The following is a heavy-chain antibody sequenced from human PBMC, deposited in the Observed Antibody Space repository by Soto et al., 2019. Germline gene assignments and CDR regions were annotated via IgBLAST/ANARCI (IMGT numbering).Heavy chain of an antibody. D-gene: IGHD2-15*01. CDR3: ARVGAGYCSGASCYLTDYYYYYGMDV. J-gene: IGHJ6*02. CDR2: IYYSGST. V-gene: IGHV4-59*01. Sequence: QVQLQESGPGLVKPSETLSLTCTVSGGSISSYYWSWIRQPPGKGLEWIGYIYYSGSTNYNPSLKSRVTISVDTSKNQFSLKLSSVTAADTAVYYCARVGAGYCSGASCYLTDYYYYYGMDVWGQGTTVTVSS. CDR1: GGSISSYY.